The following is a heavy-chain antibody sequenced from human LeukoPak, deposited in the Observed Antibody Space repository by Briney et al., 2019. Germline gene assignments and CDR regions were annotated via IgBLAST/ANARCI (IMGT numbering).Heavy chain of an antibody. V-gene: IGHV4-34*01. CDR2: INHSGST. Sequence: PSETLSLTCAVYGGSFSGYYWSWIRQPPGKGLEWIGEINHSGSTNYNPSLKSRVTISVDTSKNQFSLKLSSVTAADTAVYYCARLTNLFLWLRGGYNYNYFDYWGQGTLVTVSS. D-gene: IGHD5-24*01. CDR3: ARLTNLFLWLRGGYNYNYFDY. CDR1: GGSFSGYY. J-gene: IGHJ4*02.